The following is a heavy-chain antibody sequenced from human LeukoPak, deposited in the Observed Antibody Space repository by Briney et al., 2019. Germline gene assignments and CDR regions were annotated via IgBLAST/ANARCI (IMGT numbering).Heavy chain of an antibody. CDR2: IYYSGST. CDR1: GGSISSSSYY. D-gene: IGHD6-13*01. CDR3: ARDDLQLVRRLGRNTEYYYYYYMDV. V-gene: IGHV4-39*07. J-gene: IGHJ6*03. Sequence: PSETLSLTCTVSGGSISSSSYYWGWIRQPPGKGLEWIGNIYYSGSTYYNPSLKSRVTISVDTSKNQFSMQLNSVTPEDTAVYYCARDDLQLVRRLGRNTEYYYYYYMDVWGKGTTVTVSS.